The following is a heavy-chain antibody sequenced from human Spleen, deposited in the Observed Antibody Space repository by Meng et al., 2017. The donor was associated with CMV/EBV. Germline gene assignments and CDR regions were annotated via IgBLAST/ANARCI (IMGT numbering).Heavy chain of an antibody. CDR1: GFTFSSYW. CDR3: ASLFGGMDV. V-gene: IGHV3-74*01. J-gene: IGHJ6*02. Sequence: GGSLRLSCAASGFTFSSYWMHWVRQTPGKGLVWVSRINTDGSSTGYADSVKGRFTISRDNAKKTLYLQMNSLRAEDTAVYYCASLFGGMDVWGQGTTVTVSS. D-gene: IGHD3-10*02. CDR2: INTDGSST.